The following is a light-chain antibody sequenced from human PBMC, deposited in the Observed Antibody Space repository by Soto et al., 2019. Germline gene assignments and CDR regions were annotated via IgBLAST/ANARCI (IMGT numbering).Light chain of an antibody. CDR1: QSVNTN. CDR3: QQYSNWPPTYT. V-gene: IGKV3-15*01. J-gene: IGKJ2*01. Sequence: EIVMTQSPVILSGSPGEGATLSCRASQSVNTNLAWYQQKPGQAPKLLIYGASTRATGIPARFSGSGSGTEFTLTISSLQSEDFAVYFCQQYSNWPPTYTFGQGTKLEIK. CDR2: GAS.